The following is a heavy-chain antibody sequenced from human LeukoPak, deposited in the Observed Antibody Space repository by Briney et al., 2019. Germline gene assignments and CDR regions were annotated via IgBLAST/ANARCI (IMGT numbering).Heavy chain of an antibody. Sequence: SETLSLTCAVSGVSITSYYWSWIRQHPGKGLEWIGYLSDIGSNDYNPSLKGRVTISRDTSKNQFSLKLSSVTAADTAVYYCAREWELLGWGNYFDYWGQGTLVTVSS. CDR3: AREWELLGWGNYFDY. D-gene: IGHD1-26*01. CDR1: GVSITSYY. J-gene: IGHJ4*02. V-gene: IGHV4-59*12. CDR2: LSDIGSN.